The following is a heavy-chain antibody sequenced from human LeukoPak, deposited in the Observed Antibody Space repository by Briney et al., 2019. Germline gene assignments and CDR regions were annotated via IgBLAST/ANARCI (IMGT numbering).Heavy chain of an antibody. CDR3: ARDIYSVTIFGVVIIQDY. J-gene: IGHJ4*02. Sequence: ASVKVSFKASGYTFTSYGISWVRQAPGQGLEWMGWISAYNGNTNYAQKLQGRVTMTTDTSTSTAYMELRSLRSDDTAVYYCARDIYSVTIFGVVIIQDYWGQGTLVTVSS. CDR1: GYTFTSYG. V-gene: IGHV1-18*01. D-gene: IGHD3-3*01. CDR2: ISAYNGNT.